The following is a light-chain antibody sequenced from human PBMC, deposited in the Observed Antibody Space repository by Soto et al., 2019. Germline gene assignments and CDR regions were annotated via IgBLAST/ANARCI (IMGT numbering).Light chain of an antibody. CDR1: HNISSW. J-gene: IGKJ1*01. Sequence: IRCSIRHNISSWLAWYQQKPGKAPNLLIYHASSLQIGVPSRFSAIGSGTENTLTLRTRHSDDSALPNSQPSTTHSTFAQGTKVDIK. V-gene: IGKV1-5*01. CDR3: QPSTTHST. CDR2: HAS.